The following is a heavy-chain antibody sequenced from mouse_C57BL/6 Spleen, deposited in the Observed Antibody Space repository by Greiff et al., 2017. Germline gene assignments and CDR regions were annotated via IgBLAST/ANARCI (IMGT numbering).Heavy chain of an antibody. D-gene: IGHD2-4*01. J-gene: IGHJ3*01. Sequence: EVKLVESGGDLVKPGGSLKLSCAASGFTSSSYGMSWVRQTPDKRLEWVATISSGGSYTYYPDSVKGRFTISRDNAKNTLYLQMSSLKSEDTAMYYCARPGDYAFAYWGQGTLVTVSA. V-gene: IGHV5-6*01. CDR2: ISSGGSYT. CDR1: GFTSSSYG. CDR3: ARPGDYAFAY.